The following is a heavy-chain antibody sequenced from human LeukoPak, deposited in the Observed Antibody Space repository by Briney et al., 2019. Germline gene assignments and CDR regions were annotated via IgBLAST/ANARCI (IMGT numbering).Heavy chain of an antibody. V-gene: IGHV3-53*04. J-gene: IGHJ4*02. Sequence: PGGSLRLSCAASGFTVSSNYMSWVRQAPGKGLEWVSVIYSGGSTYYADSVKGRFTISRHNSKNTLYLQMNSLRAEDTAVYYCARDMGVLRFLEWSHTFDYWGQGTLVTVSS. D-gene: IGHD3-3*01. CDR1: GFTVSSNY. CDR3: ARDMGVLRFLEWSHTFDY. CDR2: IYSGGST.